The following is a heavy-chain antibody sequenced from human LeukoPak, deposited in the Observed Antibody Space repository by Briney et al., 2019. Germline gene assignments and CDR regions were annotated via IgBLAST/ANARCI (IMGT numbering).Heavy chain of an antibody. CDR2: IQSDGNNK. J-gene: IGHJ4*02. V-gene: IGHV3-30*02. CDR3: AKVLMDYGDYFDY. D-gene: IGHD4-17*01. CDR1: GFTSSNYG. Sequence: PGGSLRLSCAASGFTSSNYGIYWFRQAPGKGLGGVAFIQSDGNNKYYADSVKGRFSISRDNSKNTLYLQMNSLRTEDTAVYYCAKVLMDYGDYFDYWGQGTLVTVSS.